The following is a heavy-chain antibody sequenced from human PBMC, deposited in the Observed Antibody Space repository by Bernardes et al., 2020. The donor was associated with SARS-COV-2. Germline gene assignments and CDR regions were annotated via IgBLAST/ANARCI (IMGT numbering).Heavy chain of an antibody. V-gene: IGHV1-18*01. CDR3: ARVVPDYLDASGYYLGFFDY. Sequence: ASVKVSCKVSGYRFASYGVSWVRQAPGLGLEWMGGISAYNGNTKYARRLQDRVTMTTDESTRTAYMELRSLTSDDTAVYYCARVVPDYLDASGYYLGFFDYWGQGTLVTVSS. CDR1: GYRFASYG. J-gene: IGHJ4*02. CDR2: ISAYNGNT. D-gene: IGHD3-22*01.